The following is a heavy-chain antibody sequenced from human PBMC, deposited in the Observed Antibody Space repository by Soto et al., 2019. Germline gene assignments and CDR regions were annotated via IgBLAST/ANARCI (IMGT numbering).Heavy chain of an antibody. D-gene: IGHD7-27*01. CDR2: ISGSGFKK. CDR1: GFIFENFG. V-gene: IGHV3-23*01. Sequence: HPGGSLRLSCAASGFIFENFGMSWVRQAPGKGLEWISSISGSGFKKFYADSVKGRFTISRDNSKSTLYLQVDSLRPEDAAVYYCARDPKTSGGQHWAFNYFDSWGQGTLVTVSS. CDR3: ARDPKTSGGQHWAFNYFDS. J-gene: IGHJ4*02.